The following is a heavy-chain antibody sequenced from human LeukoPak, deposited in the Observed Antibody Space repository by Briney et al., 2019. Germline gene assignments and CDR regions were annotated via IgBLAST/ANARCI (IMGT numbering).Heavy chain of an antibody. J-gene: IGHJ4*02. V-gene: IGHV3-30*02. CDR1: GFTFSSNG. CDR3: AKFPWGTGEYY. Sequence: PGGSLRLSCAASGFTFSSNGMHWVRQAPGKGLEWVAFIRYDGGNKDYADSVKGRFAISRDNSKNTLYLQMNSLRAEDTAVYYCAKFPWGTGEYYWGQGTLVTVSS. CDR2: IRYDGGNK. D-gene: IGHD7-27*01.